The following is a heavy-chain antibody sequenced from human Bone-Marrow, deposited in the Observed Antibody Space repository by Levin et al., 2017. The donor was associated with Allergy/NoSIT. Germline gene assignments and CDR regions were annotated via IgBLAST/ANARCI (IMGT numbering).Heavy chain of an antibody. V-gene: IGHV1-69*02. CDR2: IIPILGIA. CDR3: ARVGAVAGGMDWFDP. J-gene: IGHJ5*02. D-gene: IGHD6-19*01. Sequence: SVKVSCKASGGTFSSYTISWVRQAPGQGLEWMGRIIPILGIANYAQKFQGRVTITADKSTSTAYMELSSLRSEDTAVYYCARVGAVAGGMDWFDPWGQGTLVTVSS. CDR1: GGTFSSYT.